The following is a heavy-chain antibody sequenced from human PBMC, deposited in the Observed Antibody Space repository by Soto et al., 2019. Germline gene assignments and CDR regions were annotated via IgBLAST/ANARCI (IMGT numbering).Heavy chain of an antibody. CDR3: TTDPVTMIVVVPSSG. CDR1: GFTFSSYA. Sequence: GGSLRLSCAASGFTFSSYAMNWVRQAPGKGLEWVGRIKSKTDGGTTDYAAPVKGRFTISRDDSKNTLYLQMNSLKTEDTAVYYCTTDPVTMIVVVPSSGWGQGTLVTVSS. CDR2: IKSKTDGGTT. J-gene: IGHJ4*02. V-gene: IGHV3-15*07. D-gene: IGHD3-22*01.